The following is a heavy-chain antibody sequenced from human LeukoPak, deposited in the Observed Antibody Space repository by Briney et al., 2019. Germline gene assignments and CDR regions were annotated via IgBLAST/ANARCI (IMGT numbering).Heavy chain of an antibody. J-gene: IGHJ4*02. CDR1: GFTFSRSA. CDR3: AKRGVVIRVILVGFHKEAYYFDS. Sequence: GGPLRLSCAASGFTFSRSAMHWVRQAPGKGLEWVAVISYDESNKYYADSVKGRFTISRDNSKNTLYLQMNNLRAGDTAVYFCAKRGVVIRVILVGFHKEAYYFDSWGQGALVTVSS. V-gene: IGHV3-30*04. D-gene: IGHD3-22*01. CDR2: ISYDESNK.